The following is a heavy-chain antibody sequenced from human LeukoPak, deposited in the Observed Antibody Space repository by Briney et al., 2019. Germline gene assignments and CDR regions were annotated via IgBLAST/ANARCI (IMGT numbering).Heavy chain of an antibody. D-gene: IGHD2-21*02. Sequence: SETLSLTCSVSGGSISSYYWSWIRQPPGKGLEWIGYIYYSESANYNPSLKSRVTISVGMSKNQFSLKLSSVTAADTAVYYCARHGAYCGGDCPGYFDLWGRGTLVTVSS. CDR2: IYYSESA. CDR3: ARHGAYCGGDCPGYFDL. CDR1: GGSISSYY. J-gene: IGHJ2*01. V-gene: IGHV4-59*08.